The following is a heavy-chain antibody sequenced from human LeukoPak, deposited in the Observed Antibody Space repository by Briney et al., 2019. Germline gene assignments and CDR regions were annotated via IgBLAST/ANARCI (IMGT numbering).Heavy chain of an antibody. D-gene: IGHD3-3*01. J-gene: IGHJ2*01. CDR3: ARDRGYDFWSGSFDL. CDR1: GFSFNSYD. CDR2: IGTGGDT. Sequence: GGSLRLSCAASGFSFNSYDMHWVRQVRGKGLEWVEAIGTGGDTYYADSVKGRFTISRENAKKSLYLQMDCLRAGDTAVYYCARDRGYDFWSGSFDLWGRGTLVTVSS. V-gene: IGHV3-13*01.